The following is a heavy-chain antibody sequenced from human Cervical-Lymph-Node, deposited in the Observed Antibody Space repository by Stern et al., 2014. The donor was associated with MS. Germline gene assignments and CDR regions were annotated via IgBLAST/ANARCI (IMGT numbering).Heavy chain of an antibody. J-gene: IGHJ5*02. Sequence: QMQLVQSGPEVKKPGTSVKVSCKASGITFSHSAIQWLRQARGQGPEGLGWVSRVNGDVNSAPRFQERVTITRDMSTSTVYMELRSLKSEDTAIYYCASERYTYYDDQRPPGGFDPWGQGTLVTVSS. CDR1: GITFSHSA. CDR2: VSRVNGDV. CDR3: ASERYTYYDDQRPPGGFDP. V-gene: IGHV1-58*02. D-gene: IGHD5-18*01.